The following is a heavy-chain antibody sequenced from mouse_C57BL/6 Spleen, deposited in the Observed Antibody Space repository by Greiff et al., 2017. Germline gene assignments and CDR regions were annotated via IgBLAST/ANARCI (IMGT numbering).Heavy chain of an antibody. CDR2: INPGSGGT. V-gene: IGHV1-54*01. Sequence: VQLQQSGAELVRPGTSVKVSCKASGYAFTNYLIEWVKQRPGQGLEWIGVINPGSGGTNYNEKFKGKATLTADKSSSTAYMQLSSLTSEDSAVYFGARGGDGFAYWGQGTLVTVSA. CDR3: ARGGDGFAY. CDR1: GYAFTNYL. J-gene: IGHJ3*01.